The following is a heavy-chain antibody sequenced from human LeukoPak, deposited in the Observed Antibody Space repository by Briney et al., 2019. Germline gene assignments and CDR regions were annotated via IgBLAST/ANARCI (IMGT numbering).Heavy chain of an antibody. J-gene: IGHJ4*02. Sequence: SETLSLTCTVSGGSISSYYWSWIRQPPGKGLEWIGSIYYSGSTYYNPSLKSRVTISVDTSKNQFSLKLSSVTAADTAVYYCARDPGYSSGWAKGNWASYFDYWGQGTLVTVSS. CDR3: ARDPGYSSGWAKGNWASYFDY. CDR2: IYYSGST. D-gene: IGHD6-19*01. V-gene: IGHV4-59*12. CDR1: GGSISSYY.